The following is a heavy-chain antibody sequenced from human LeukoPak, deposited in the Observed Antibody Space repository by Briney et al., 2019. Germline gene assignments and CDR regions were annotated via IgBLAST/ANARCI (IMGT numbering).Heavy chain of an antibody. CDR2: VNRDGSET. CDR1: GFTFSSYW. J-gene: IGHJ6*02. CDR3: ARNNGMDV. V-gene: IGHV3-7*03. Sequence: GGSLRLSCAASGFTFSSYWMTWVRQVPGRGPEWVANVNRDGSETYYLDSVKGRFTISKDNAKNSLYLQMNSLRAEDTALYHCARNNGMDVWGQGTTVIVSS.